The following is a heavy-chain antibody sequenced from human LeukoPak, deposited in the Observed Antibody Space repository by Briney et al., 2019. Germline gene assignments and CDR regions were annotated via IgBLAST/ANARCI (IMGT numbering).Heavy chain of an antibody. Sequence: SVKVSCEASGGTFSSYAISWVRPAPGQGLEWMGGIIPIFGTANYAQKFRGRVTITADESTSTAYMELSSLRSEDAAVYYCARDLVRGVIMEDWFDPWGQGTLVTVSS. D-gene: IGHD3-10*01. V-gene: IGHV1-69*01. CDR1: GGTFSSYA. J-gene: IGHJ5*02. CDR2: IIPIFGTA. CDR3: ARDLVRGVIMEDWFDP.